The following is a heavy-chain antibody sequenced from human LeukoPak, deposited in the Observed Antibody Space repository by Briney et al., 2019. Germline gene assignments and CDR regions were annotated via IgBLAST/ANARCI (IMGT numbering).Heavy chain of an antibody. J-gene: IGHJ4*02. D-gene: IGHD3-10*01. CDR2: INHSGST. CDR3: ARTAKSDRYYYGSGSYYNKYYFDY. CDR1: DDSITIYY. V-gene: IGHV4-34*01. Sequence: SETLSLTCTVSDDSITIYYWSWIRQPPGKGLEWIGEINHSGSTNYNPSLKSRVTISVDTSKNQFSLKLSSVTAADTAVYYCARTAKSDRYYYGSGSYYNKYYFDYWGQGTLVTVSS.